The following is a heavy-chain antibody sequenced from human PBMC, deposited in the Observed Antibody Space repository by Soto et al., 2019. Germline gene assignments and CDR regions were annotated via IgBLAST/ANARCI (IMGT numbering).Heavy chain of an antibody. CDR2: IWYDGSKK. J-gene: IGHJ4*02. D-gene: IGHD3-16*01. V-gene: IGHV3-33*01. CDR1: GFTFSGYG. Sequence: QVQLVESGGGVVQPGRSLRLSCAASGFTFSGYGMHWVRQAPGKGLEWVAIIWYDGSKKKFADSVKGRFTVSRDNSKNTLYVQMDNVWGEQTAVCYCARAGGGTSGDYGGEDYWGQGTLVTVSS. CDR3: ARAGGGTSGDYGGEDY.